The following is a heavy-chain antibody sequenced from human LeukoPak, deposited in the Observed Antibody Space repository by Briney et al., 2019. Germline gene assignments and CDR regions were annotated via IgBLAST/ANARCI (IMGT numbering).Heavy chain of an antibody. CDR3: ARGPDFVSDYYYMDV. CDR2: ISANNGNT. J-gene: IGHJ6*03. Sequence: ASVKVSCKASGYTFTSYGINWVRQAPGQGLEWMGWISANNGNTNYAQKLQGRVTMTTDTSTSTAYMELRSLRSDDTAVYYCARGPDFVSDYYYMDVWGKGTTVTISS. V-gene: IGHV1-18*01. CDR1: GYTFTSYG. D-gene: IGHD3-3*01.